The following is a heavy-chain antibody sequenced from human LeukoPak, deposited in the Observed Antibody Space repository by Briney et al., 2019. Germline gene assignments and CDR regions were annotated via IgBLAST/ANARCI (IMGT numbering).Heavy chain of an antibody. Sequence: GGSLRLSCAASGFTFSSYWMHWVRQAPGKGLMWVARIINDGSSTDYADSVKGRFTISRDNAKNTVYMQMNSLRAEDTAVYYCASSGSYLMPDYWGQGTLVTVSS. CDR3: ASSGSYLMPDY. CDR1: GFTFSSYW. CDR2: IINDGSST. J-gene: IGHJ4*02. D-gene: IGHD1-26*01. V-gene: IGHV3-74*01.